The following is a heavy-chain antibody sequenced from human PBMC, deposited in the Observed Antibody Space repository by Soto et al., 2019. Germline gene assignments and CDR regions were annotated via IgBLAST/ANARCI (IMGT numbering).Heavy chain of an antibody. CDR2: ISSSSSYI. V-gene: IGHV3-21*01. Sequence: LRLSCAASGFTFSSYSMNWVRQAPGKGLEWVSSISSSSSYIYYADSVKGRFTISRDNAKNSLYLQMNSLRAEDTAVYYCARVSCSGGSCYFDYWGQGTLVTVSS. CDR1: GFTFSSYS. CDR3: ARVSCSGGSCYFDY. D-gene: IGHD2-15*01. J-gene: IGHJ4*02.